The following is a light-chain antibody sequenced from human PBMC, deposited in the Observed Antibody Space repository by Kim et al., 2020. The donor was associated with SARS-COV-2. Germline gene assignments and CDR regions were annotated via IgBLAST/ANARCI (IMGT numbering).Light chain of an antibody. J-gene: IGLJ3*02. V-gene: IGLV3-21*04. CDR2: YDS. CDR3: QVWDSSSDHRV. Sequence: ELTQPPSVSVAPGKTARITCGGNNIGSKSVHWYQQKPGQAPVLVIYYDSDRPSGIPERFSGSNSGNTATLTISRVEAGDEADYYCQVWDSSSDHRVFGGGTQLTVL. CDR1: NIGSKS.